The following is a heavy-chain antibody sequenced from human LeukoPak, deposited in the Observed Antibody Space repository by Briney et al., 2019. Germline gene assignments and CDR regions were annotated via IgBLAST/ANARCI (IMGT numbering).Heavy chain of an antibody. V-gene: IGHV5-10-1*01. Sequence: GESLKISCKGSGYSFTSYWISWVRQMPGKGLEWMGRIDPSDSYTNYSPSFQGHVTISADKSISTAYLQWSSLKASDTAMYYCARSKYCSSTSCYAFDIWGQGTMVTVSS. J-gene: IGHJ3*02. CDR1: GYSFTSYW. CDR2: IDPSDSYT. CDR3: ARSKYCSSTSCYAFDI. D-gene: IGHD2-2*01.